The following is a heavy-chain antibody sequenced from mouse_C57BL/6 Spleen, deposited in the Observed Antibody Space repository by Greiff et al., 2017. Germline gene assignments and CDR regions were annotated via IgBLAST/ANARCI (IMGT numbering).Heavy chain of an antibody. CDR1: GYTFTSYG. D-gene: IGHD2-3*01. V-gene: IGHV1-81*01. Sequence: QVQLQQSGAELARPGASVKLSCKASGYTFTSYGISWVKQRTGQGLEWIGEIYPRSGNTYYNEKFKGKATLTADKSSSTAYMELRSLTSEDSAVYFCASRLGDGFPYYAMDYWGQGTSVTVSS. CDR2: IYPRSGNT. CDR3: ASRLGDGFPYYAMDY. J-gene: IGHJ4*01.